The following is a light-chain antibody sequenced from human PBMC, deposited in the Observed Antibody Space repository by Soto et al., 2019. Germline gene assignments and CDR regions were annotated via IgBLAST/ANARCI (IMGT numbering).Light chain of an antibody. CDR1: QSISSW. J-gene: IGKJ4*01. Sequence: DIPMTKSPSTLSASVGARVTITCRASQSISSWLAWYQQKPGKAPKLLIYDASSLESGVPSRFSGSGSGTEFTLTIGSPQSDDFATYCCQQYNSYSPLTFGGGTKVEIK. CDR2: DAS. V-gene: IGKV1-5*01. CDR3: QQYNSYSPLT.